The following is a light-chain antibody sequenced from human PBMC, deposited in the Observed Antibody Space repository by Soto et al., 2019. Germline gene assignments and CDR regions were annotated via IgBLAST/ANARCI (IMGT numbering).Light chain of an antibody. V-gene: IGKV1-5*01. CDR3: QQYESCPYS. CDR2: DAS. CDR1: QSISSS. J-gene: IGKJ2*01. Sequence: IQMTQSPSTVSASVGDRVTITCRASQSISSSLAWYQQKPGKAPKVLIYDASSLDSGVPSRFSGSGYGTEFSLTVSSLQPGDFATYSGQQYESCPYSFGQGNTLEIK.